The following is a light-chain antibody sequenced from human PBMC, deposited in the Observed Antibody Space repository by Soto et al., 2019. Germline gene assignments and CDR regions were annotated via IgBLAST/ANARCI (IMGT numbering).Light chain of an antibody. CDR2: GAS. J-gene: IGKJ2*01. V-gene: IGKV3-20*01. Sequence: EIVLTQSPGTLSLSPGERATLSCRASQSVSSSYLAWYQQKPGQAPGLLIYGASSRATGIPDRFSGSRSGTDFTLTISRLEPEDFAVYYCHQYGSSPRHTFGQGTKLEIK. CDR3: HQYGSSPRHT. CDR1: QSVSSSY.